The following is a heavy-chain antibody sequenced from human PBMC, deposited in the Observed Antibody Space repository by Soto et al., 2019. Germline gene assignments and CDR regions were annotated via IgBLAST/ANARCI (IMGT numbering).Heavy chain of an antibody. CDR3: ARVGPWVPYYYDSSPYTFENWFDP. Sequence: LSLTCAVSGYSISSGYYWGWLRQPPGKGLEWIGSTYHGGSTYYNPSLNSRVTLSIDMTNNHVSLILNSVTAADTAVYYCARVGPWVPYYYDSSPYTFENWFDPWGQGTLVTVSS. CDR2: TYHGGST. J-gene: IGHJ5*02. D-gene: IGHD3-22*01. CDR1: GYSISSGYY. V-gene: IGHV4-38-2*01.